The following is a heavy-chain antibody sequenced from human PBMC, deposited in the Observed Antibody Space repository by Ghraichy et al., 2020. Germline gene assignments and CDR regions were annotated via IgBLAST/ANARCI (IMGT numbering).Heavy chain of an antibody. CDR1: GFTFSSYS. CDR3: ARAGYDYVWGSYRSKEIDY. Sequence: GESLNISCAASGFTFSSYSMNWVRQAPGKGLEWVSSISSSSSYIYYADSVKGRFTISRDNAKNSLYLQMNSLRAEDTAVYYCARAGYDYVWGSYRSKEIDYWGQGTLVNVSS. V-gene: IGHV3-21*01. D-gene: IGHD3-16*02. J-gene: IGHJ4*02. CDR2: ISSSSSYI.